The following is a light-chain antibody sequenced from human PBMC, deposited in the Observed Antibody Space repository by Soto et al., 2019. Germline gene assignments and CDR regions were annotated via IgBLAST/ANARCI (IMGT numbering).Light chain of an antibody. CDR2: SAS. J-gene: IGKJ2*01. Sequence: EIVLTRSPGTLSLSPGDEATLSCRASQSISSKFLAWYQQKRGQALRLLLYSASRRATGIPDRFSGGRSGTDFTLTISRLEPEDCAVYYCQQYGSSPPYTFGQGTKLDI. CDR3: QQYGSSPPYT. V-gene: IGKV3-20*01. CDR1: QSISSKF.